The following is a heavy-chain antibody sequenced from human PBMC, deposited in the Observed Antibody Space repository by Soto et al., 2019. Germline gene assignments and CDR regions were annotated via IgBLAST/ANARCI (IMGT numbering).Heavy chain of an antibody. CDR2: VSLDSYSI. J-gene: IGHJ6*02. D-gene: IGHD3-3*01. CDR1: GSDFSTYS. CDR3: ARLYYDYV. Sequence: PGGSLRLSCRASGSDFSTYSMNWVRQAPGQGLEWIAYVSLDSYSIQYADSVKGRFTISRDDAENSLYLQMDSLRDEDTATYYCARLYYDYVWGQGTTVTVSS. V-gene: IGHV3-48*02.